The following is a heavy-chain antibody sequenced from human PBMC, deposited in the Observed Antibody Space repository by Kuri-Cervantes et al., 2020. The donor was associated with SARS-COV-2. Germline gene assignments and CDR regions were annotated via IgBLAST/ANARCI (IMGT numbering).Heavy chain of an antibody. D-gene: IGHD3-22*01. CDR2: IYSSGNT. CDR1: GGSISGDTYY. V-gene: IGHV4-61*02. CDR3: ARVRGYPDSSGDYFDS. J-gene: IGHJ4*02. Sequence: SETLSLTCTVSGGSISGDTYYWSWVRQRAGKGLEWIWRIYSSGNTNYNPSLKSRVTISEETSKNQFSLKLTYVTAADTAVYFCARVRGYPDSSGDYFDSWGQGTLVTVSA.